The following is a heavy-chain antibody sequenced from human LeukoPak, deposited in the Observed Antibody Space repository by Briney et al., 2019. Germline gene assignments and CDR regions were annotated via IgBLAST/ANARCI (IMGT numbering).Heavy chain of an antibody. CDR3: ARGVRGITIFGVVTAYYFDY. J-gene: IGHJ4*02. D-gene: IGHD3-3*01. CDR2: IYTSGST. V-gene: IGHV4-61*02. CDR1: GGSISSGSYY. Sequence: PSQTLSLTCTVSGGSISSGSYYWSWIRQPAGKGLEWIGRIYTSGSTNYNPSLKSRVTISVDTSKNQFSLKLSSVTAADTAVYYCARGVRGITIFGVVTAYYFDYWGQGTLVTVSS.